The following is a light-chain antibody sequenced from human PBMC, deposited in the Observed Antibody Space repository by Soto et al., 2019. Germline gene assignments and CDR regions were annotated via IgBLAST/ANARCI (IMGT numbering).Light chain of an antibody. V-gene: IGKV3-11*01. CDR3: PQRSNWPPVT. J-gene: IGKJ4*01. CDR1: QSVSSY. CDR2: DAS. Sequence: EIVLTQSPATLSLSPGERATLSCRASQSVSSYLAWYQQKPGQAPRLLIYDASNRATGIPARFSGSGSGTDFTVTISSLEPEDFASYYCPQRSNWPPVTFGGGTKVEIK.